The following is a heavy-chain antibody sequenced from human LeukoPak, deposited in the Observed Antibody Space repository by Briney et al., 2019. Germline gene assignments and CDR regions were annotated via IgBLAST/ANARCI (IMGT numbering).Heavy chain of an antibody. CDR2: IKEDGTEK. Sequence: GGSLRLSCAGSGFTFSDFWMTWVRQTPGKGLEWVANIKEDGTEKNLVDSVKGRFTISRDNTKDLLFLEMNNLRGDDTAIYYCVRESRPGGAMGLYHNLDYWGQGTLVAVSS. V-gene: IGHV3-7*01. D-gene: IGHD1-1*01. J-gene: IGHJ4*02. CDR1: GFTFSDFW. CDR3: VRESRPGGAMGLYHNLDY.